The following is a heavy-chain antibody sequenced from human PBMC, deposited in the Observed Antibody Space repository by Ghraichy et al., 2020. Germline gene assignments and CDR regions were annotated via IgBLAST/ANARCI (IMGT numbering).Heavy chain of an antibody. Sequence: GSLRLSCTVSGGSINTYYWSWIRQPPGKGLEWIGYIYYSGSTNYNHSLESRVTISVDTSKNQFSLKLSSVTAADTAVYYCARGGSGPEWLVFRYWGQGTLVTVSS. CDR1: GGSINTYY. V-gene: IGHV4-59*01. D-gene: IGHD6-19*01. J-gene: IGHJ4*02. CDR3: ARGGSGPEWLVFRY. CDR2: IYYSGST.